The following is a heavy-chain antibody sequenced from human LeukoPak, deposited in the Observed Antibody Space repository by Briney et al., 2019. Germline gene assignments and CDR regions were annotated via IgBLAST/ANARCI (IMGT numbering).Heavy chain of an antibody. CDR3: ARELVEMAAGYFDY. D-gene: IGHD5-24*01. CDR2: ISSSGSTI. Sequence: PGGSLRLSCAASGLTSSSSEMNWVRQAPGKGLEWVSYISSSGSTIYYADSVKGRFTISRDNAKNSLYLQMNSLRAEDTAIYYCARELVEMAAGYFDYWGQGTLVTVSS. J-gene: IGHJ4*02. CDR1: GLTSSSSE. V-gene: IGHV3-48*03.